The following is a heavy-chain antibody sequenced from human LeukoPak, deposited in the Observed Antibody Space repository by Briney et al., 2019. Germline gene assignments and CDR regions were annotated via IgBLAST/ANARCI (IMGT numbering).Heavy chain of an antibody. CDR1: GFTFSSYV. J-gene: IGHJ4*02. D-gene: IGHD1-26*01. CDR3: AKGASDYSGSYYGHY. V-gene: IGHV3-30*04. Sequence: GGSLRLSCAASGFTFSSYVMYWVRQAPGKGLEWVAVISYDGSNKYYADSVKGRFTISRDNSKNTLYLQMNSLRAEDTAVYYCAKGASDYSGSYYGHYWGQGTLVTVSS. CDR2: ISYDGSNK.